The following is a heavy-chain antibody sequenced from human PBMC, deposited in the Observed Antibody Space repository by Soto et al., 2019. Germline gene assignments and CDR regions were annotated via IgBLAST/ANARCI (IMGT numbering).Heavy chain of an antibody. CDR1: GFSVRTNY. D-gene: IGHD2-21*02. Sequence: GGSLRLSCAASGFSVRTNYMSWVRQAPGKGLDWVSVFESGGSIYYADSVKGRFIISRDYAKNTVDLQMNSLRVEDTAVYYCARAVVTPHFFDYWGQGTLVTVSS. J-gene: IGHJ4*02. CDR2: FESGGSI. V-gene: IGHV3-53*01. CDR3: ARAVVTPHFFDY.